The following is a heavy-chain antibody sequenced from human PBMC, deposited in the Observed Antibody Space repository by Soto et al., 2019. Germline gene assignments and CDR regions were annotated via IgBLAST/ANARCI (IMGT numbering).Heavy chain of an antibody. V-gene: IGHV4-30-2*01. CDR2: IYHSGST. D-gene: IGHD5-18*01. CDR1: GGSISSGGYS. J-gene: IGHJ5*02. CDR3: AREHVDTAMVSGVWFDP. Sequence: SETLSLTCAVSGGSISSGGYSWSWIRQPPGRGLEWIGYIYHSGSTYYNPSLKSRVTISVDRSKNQFSLKLSSVTAADTAVYYCAREHVDTAMVSGVWFDPWGQGTLVTVSS.